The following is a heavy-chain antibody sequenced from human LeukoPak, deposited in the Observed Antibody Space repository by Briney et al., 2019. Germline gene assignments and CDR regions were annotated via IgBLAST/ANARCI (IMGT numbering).Heavy chain of an antibody. V-gene: IGHV3-7*01. CDR3: AKDTPFGGY. J-gene: IGHJ4*02. Sequence: TGGSLRLSCAASGFTFANYRMSWIREAPGKGVEWVANIKQDGSEKNYVDSVKGRFTISRDNAKNLLYLQMNSLRAEDTAGYYWAKDTPFGGYWGQGTLVTVSS. CDR2: IKQDGSEK. D-gene: IGHD3-10*01. CDR1: GFTFANYR.